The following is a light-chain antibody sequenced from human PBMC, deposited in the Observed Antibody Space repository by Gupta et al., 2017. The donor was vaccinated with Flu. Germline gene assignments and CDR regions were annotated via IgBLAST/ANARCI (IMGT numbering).Light chain of an antibody. CDR3: QQYADSPPWT. V-gene: IGKV3-20*01. J-gene: IGKJ1*01. Sequence: EIVLTQSPGTLSLSPGERATLSCRASQSVRSSYLAWYQQRPGQAPRLLIYGASRRATDIPDRCRGSGSGTDFTLTISRLEPEDFAVYYCQQYADSPPWTFGQGTKVEIK. CDR2: GAS. CDR1: QSVRSSY.